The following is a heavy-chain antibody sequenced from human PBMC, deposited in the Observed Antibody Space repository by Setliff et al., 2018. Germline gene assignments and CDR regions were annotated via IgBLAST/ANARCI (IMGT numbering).Heavy chain of an antibody. J-gene: IGHJ4*02. CDR3: AGTPARGTTSLSPFDY. Sequence: PSETLSLTCTVTGGSFDSGTHYWSWIRQPAGKVPEWIGLIQGTGNTNYNPSLQSRATISIDTSKNQISLKITSVTAADTALYSCAGTPARGTTSLSPFDYWGQGIQVTVSS. CDR2: IQGTGNT. V-gene: IGHV4-61*02. CDR1: GGSFDSGTHY. D-gene: IGHD3-16*02.